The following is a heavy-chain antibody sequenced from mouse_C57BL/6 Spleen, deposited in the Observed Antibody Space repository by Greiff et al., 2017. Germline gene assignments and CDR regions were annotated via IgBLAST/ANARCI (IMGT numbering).Heavy chain of an antibody. J-gene: IGHJ4*01. V-gene: IGHV1-84*01. Sequence: QVHVKQSGPELVKPGASVKISCKASGYTFTDYYINWVKQRPGQGLEWIGWLYPGSGNTTYNEKFKGTATLTVDTSSSTAYMQLSSLTSEDSAVYFCASWGMITTVGDYYAMDYGGQGTSVTVSA. CDR2: LYPGSGNT. CDR1: GYTFTDYY. CDR3: ASWGMITTVGDYYAMDY. D-gene: IGHD1-1*01.